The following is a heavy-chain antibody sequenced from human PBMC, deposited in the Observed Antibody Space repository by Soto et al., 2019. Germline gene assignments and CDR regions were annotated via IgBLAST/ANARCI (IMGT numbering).Heavy chain of an antibody. CDR1: GFSFSSYW. CDR3: ARDLSGRADV. D-gene: IGHD3-10*01. Sequence: EVQLVESGGGLVRPGGSLRLSCAASGFSFSSYWMHWVRQVPGKGLVWVARMNEDGGTTDYADSVKGRFTISRDNAKNTFYLQMNSLRVEDTAVYYCARDLSGRADVWGQGTTVTVSS. V-gene: IGHV3-74*02. CDR2: MNEDGGTT. J-gene: IGHJ6*02.